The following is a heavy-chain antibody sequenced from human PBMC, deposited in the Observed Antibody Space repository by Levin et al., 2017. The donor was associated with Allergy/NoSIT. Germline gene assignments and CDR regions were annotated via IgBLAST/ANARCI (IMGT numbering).Heavy chain of an antibody. D-gene: IGHD6-6*01. CDR1: GYTFTSYA. J-gene: IGHJ4*02. CDR2: INAGNGNT. Sequence: ASVKVSCKASGYTFTSYAMHWVRQAPGQRLEWMGWINAGNGNTKYSQKFQGRVTITRDTSASTAYMELSSLRSEDTAVYYCARDRLNEYSSSSEPAFGGDYWGQGTLVTVSS. CDR3: ARDRLNEYSSSSEPAFGGDY. V-gene: IGHV1-3*01.